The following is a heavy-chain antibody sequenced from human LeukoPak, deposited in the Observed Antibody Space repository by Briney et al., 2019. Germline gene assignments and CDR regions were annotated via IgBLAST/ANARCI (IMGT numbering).Heavy chain of an antibody. J-gene: IGHJ2*01. CDR3: ARELSYYDSSGYYNRHWYFDL. CDR1: GGSISNSY. D-gene: IGHD3-22*01. Sequence: PSETLSLTCTVSGGSISNSYWSWIRQPPGKGLEWIGYIYYSGSTNYNPSLKSRVTISVDTSKNQFSLKLSSVTAADTAVYYCARELSYYDSSGYYNRHWYFDLWGRGTLVTVSS. V-gene: IGHV4-59*01. CDR2: IYYSGST.